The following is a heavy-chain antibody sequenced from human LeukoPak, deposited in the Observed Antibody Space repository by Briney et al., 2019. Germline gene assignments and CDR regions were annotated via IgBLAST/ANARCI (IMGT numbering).Heavy chain of an antibody. V-gene: IGHV3-23*01. CDR1: GFTFSSYA. J-gene: IGHJ4*02. CDR3: AKDRLDILTGSLDY. D-gene: IGHD3-9*01. Sequence: QPGGSLRLSCAASGFTFSSYAMSWVRQAPGKGLEWVSVISGSGGSTYYADSVKGRFTISRDNSKNTLYLQMNSLRAEDTAVYYCAKDRLDILTGSLDYWGQGTLVTVSS. CDR2: ISGSGGST.